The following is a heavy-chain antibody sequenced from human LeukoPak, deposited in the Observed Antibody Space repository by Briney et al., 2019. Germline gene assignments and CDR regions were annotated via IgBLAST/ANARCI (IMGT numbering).Heavy chain of an antibody. CDR1: GFTFSSYE. CDR2: ISSSGSTI. Sequence: GGSLRLSCAASGFTFSSYEMNWVRQAPGKGLEWVSYISSSGSTIYYADSVKGRFTISRDNAKNSLYLQMNSLRADDTAVYYCARVGIAAALDIWGQGTMVTVSS. V-gene: IGHV3-48*03. CDR3: ARVGIAAALDI. J-gene: IGHJ3*02. D-gene: IGHD6-13*01.